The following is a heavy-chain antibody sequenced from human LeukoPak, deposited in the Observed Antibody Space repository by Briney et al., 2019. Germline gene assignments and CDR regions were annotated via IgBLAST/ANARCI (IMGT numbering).Heavy chain of an antibody. J-gene: IGHJ4*02. CDR3: AKIPRGTTFN. Sequence: PGRSLRLSCAASGFTFSSYGMHWVRQAPGKGLEWVAVISYDGSNKYYADSVKGRFTISRDNSKNTLYLQMNSLRAEGTAVYYCAKIPRGTTFNWGQGPLVTVSS. CDR2: ISYDGSNK. CDR1: GFTFSSYG. D-gene: IGHD2/OR15-2a*01. V-gene: IGHV3-30*18.